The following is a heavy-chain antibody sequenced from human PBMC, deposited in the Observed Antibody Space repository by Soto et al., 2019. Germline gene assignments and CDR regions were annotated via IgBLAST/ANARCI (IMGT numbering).Heavy chain of an antibody. CDR2: INAGNGNT. D-gene: IGHD4-17*01. Sequence: GASVKVSCKASGYTFTSYAMNWVRQAPGQRLEWMGWINAGNGNTKYSQKFQGRVTITRDTSASTAYMELSSLRSEDTAVYYCARANGTVTTRGWYFDLWGRGTLVTVSS. CDR3: ARANGTVTTRGWYFDL. CDR1: GYTFTSYA. V-gene: IGHV1-3*01. J-gene: IGHJ2*01.